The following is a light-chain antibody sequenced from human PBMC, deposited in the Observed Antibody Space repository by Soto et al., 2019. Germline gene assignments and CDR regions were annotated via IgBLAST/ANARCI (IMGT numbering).Light chain of an antibody. J-gene: IGKJ1*01. V-gene: IGKV1-5*03. CDR2: KAS. CDR3: QHYNGT. Sequence: DIQMTQSPSTLSASVGERVTITCRARRNIGKWLAWYQQKAGKAPRLLIYKASFLEGGVPSRFSGSGGGTEFTLSISSRQPDDFATYYCQHYNGTFGQGTKVDIK. CDR1: RNIGKW.